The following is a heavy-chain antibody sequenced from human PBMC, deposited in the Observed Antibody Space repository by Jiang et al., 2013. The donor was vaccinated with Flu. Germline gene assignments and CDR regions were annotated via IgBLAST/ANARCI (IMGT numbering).Heavy chain of an antibody. CDR1: GGSISSSSYY. CDR2: IYYSGST. J-gene: IGHJ4*02. V-gene: IGHV4-39*01. CDR3: ARYIYNHGSGSYFDY. D-gene: IGHD3-10*01. Sequence: TLSLTCTVSGGSISSSSYYWVWIRQPPGRGLEWIATIYYSGSTYYNPSLKSRVTISVDTSKNQFSLKLSSVTAADTAVYYCARYIYNHGSGSYFDYWGQGTLVTVSS.